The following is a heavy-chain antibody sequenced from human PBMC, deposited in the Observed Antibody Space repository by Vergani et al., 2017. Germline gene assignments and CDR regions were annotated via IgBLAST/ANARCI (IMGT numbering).Heavy chain of an antibody. CDR2: INPNSGGT. Sequence: QVQLVQSGAEVKKPGASVKVSCKASGYTFTGYYMHWVRQAPGQGLEWMGWINPNSGGTNYAQKFQGRVTMTRDTSISTAYMELSRLRSDDTAVYYCARDQGHYYDSSGFDYWGQGTLVTVSS. J-gene: IGHJ4*02. CDR3: ARDQGHYYDSSGFDY. D-gene: IGHD3-22*01. CDR1: GYTFTGYY. V-gene: IGHV1-2*02.